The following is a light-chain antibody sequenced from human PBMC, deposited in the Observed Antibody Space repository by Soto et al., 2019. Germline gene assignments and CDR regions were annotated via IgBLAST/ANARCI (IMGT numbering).Light chain of an antibody. V-gene: IGLV4-69*01. CDR1: SGHNSYA. CDR2: VDSDGSH. CDR3: QTWGTGIRV. Sequence: QLVLTQSPSASASLGASVKLTCTLSSGHNSYAIAWHQQQPEKGPRYLMKVDSDGSHIKGDGIPDRFSGSSSGAERYLTISSLQSEDEADYYCQTWGTGIRVFGGGTKHTVL. J-gene: IGLJ3*02.